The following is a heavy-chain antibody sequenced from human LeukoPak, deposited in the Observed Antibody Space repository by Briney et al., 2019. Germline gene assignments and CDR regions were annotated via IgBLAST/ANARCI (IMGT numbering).Heavy chain of an antibody. CDR2: IYPGDSGT. J-gene: IGHJ2*01. D-gene: IGHD4-23*01. Sequence: GESLKISCKGSGYSFTSYWIGWGRQMPGKGLEWMGIIYPGDSGTRYSPSVQGQVTISADKSISTAYLQWSSLKASDTAMYYCARRYGGNSPAVYWYFELWGRGTLVTVSS. V-gene: IGHV5-51*01. CDR3: ARRYGGNSPAVYWYFEL. CDR1: GYSFTSYW.